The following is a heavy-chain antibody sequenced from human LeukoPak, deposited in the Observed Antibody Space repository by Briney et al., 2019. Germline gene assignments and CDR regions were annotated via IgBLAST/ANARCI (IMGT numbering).Heavy chain of an antibody. Sequence: PGGSLRLSCAASGFTFSSYAMSWVRQAPGKGLEWVSAISGSGGSTYYADSVKGRFTISRDNSKNTLYLQMNSLRADDTAVYYCAKGRRSSTSCSLDYWGQGTLVTVSS. J-gene: IGHJ4*02. CDR2: ISGSGGST. D-gene: IGHD2-2*01. CDR1: GFTFSSYA. CDR3: AKGRRSSTSCSLDY. V-gene: IGHV3-23*01.